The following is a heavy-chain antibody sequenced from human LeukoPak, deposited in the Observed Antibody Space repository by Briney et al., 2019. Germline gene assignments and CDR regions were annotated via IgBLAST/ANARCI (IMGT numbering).Heavy chain of an antibody. Sequence: PGGSLRLSYAASGFTFSSYGMHWVRQAPGKGLEWVAFIRYDGSNKYYADSVKGRFIIARDKSKNTLYLQMNSLRPEDTAVYSCAKVVGIAIDYWGQGTLVTVSS. CDR2: IRYDGSNK. J-gene: IGHJ4*02. CDR1: GFTFSSYG. D-gene: IGHD6-13*01. CDR3: AKVVGIAIDY. V-gene: IGHV3-30*02.